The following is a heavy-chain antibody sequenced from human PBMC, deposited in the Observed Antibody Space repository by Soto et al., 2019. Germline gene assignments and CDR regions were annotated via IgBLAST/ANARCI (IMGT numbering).Heavy chain of an antibody. D-gene: IGHD3-22*01. J-gene: IGHJ4*02. Sequence: SETLSLTCTVSGGSISSGTFYWSWFRQHPGKGLEWIGYIYYTGNTYYNPSLKSRLTISVDTSKNQFSLTLSSVTAADTAVYCCARVGRVSNGGYLDYWGQGTLVTVSS. V-gene: IGHV4-31*03. CDR1: GGSISSGTFY. CDR3: ARVGRVSNGGYLDY. CDR2: IYYTGNT.